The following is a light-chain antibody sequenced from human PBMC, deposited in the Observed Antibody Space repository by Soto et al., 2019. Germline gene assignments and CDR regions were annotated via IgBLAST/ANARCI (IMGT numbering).Light chain of an antibody. CDR3: QQLNSYPLT. CDR2: AAS. Sequence: QLTQSPSSLSASVGDRVTITCRASQGISSYLAWYQQKPGKAPELLIYAASTLQSGVPSRFSGSGSGTGFTLTISSLQPEDFATYYCQQLNSYPLTFGGGTRVEIK. CDR1: QGISSY. V-gene: IGKV1-9*01. J-gene: IGKJ4*01.